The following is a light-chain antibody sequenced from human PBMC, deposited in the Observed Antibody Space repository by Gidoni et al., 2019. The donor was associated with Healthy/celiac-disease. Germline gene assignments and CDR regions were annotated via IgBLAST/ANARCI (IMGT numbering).Light chain of an antibody. CDR2: GAS. Sequence: EIVLTQSPGTLSLAPGERATLACRASQSVSSSYLAWYQQKPGQAPRLLVYGASSRATGIPDRFRGSGSGTDFTLTISRREPEDFAVYYCQQYGSSPGFTFGPGTKVDIK. CDR1: QSVSSSY. V-gene: IGKV3-20*01. J-gene: IGKJ3*01. CDR3: QQYGSSPGFT.